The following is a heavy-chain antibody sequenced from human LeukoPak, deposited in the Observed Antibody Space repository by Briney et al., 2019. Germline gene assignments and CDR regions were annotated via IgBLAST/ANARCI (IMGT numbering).Heavy chain of an antibody. Sequence: GGSLRLSCAASGFTFSSYWMSWVRQAPGKGLEWVANIKQDGSEKYYVDSVKGRFTISRDNAKNSLYLQMNSLRAEDTAVYYCASNPDYYDSRQYDYWGQGTLVTVSS. CDR3: ASNPDYYDSRQYDY. J-gene: IGHJ4*02. CDR2: IKQDGSEK. V-gene: IGHV3-7*01. D-gene: IGHD3-22*01. CDR1: GFTFSSYW.